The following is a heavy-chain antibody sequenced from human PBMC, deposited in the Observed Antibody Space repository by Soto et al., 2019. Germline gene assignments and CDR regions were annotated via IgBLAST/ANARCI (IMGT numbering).Heavy chain of an antibody. CDR2: IIPILGIA. CDR3: ARGQLPLPCPFDY. V-gene: IGHV1-69*02. CDR1: GGTFSSYT. J-gene: IGHJ4*02. D-gene: IGHD2-2*01. Sequence: QVQLVQSGAEVKKPGSSVKVSCKASGGTFSSYTISWVRQAPGQGLEWMGRIIPILGIANYAQKFQGRVTITADKSTSTAYMELSSLRSEDTAVYYCARGQLPLPCPFDYWGQGTLVTVSS.